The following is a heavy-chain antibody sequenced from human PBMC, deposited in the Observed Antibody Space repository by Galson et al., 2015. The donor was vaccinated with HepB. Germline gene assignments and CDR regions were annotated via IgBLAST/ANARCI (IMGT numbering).Heavy chain of an antibody. J-gene: IGHJ5*02. Sequence: QSGAEVKKPGESLKVSCKASGGTFSSYAISWVRQAPGQGLEWMGGIIPIFGTANYAQKFQGRVTITADESTSTAYMELSSLRSEDTAVYYCARDLSVYGGNSGVFWRGWFDPWGQGTLVTVSS. D-gene: IGHD4-23*01. CDR2: IIPIFGTA. CDR3: ARDLSVYGGNSGVFWRGWFDP. CDR1: GGTFSSYA. V-gene: IGHV1-69*01.